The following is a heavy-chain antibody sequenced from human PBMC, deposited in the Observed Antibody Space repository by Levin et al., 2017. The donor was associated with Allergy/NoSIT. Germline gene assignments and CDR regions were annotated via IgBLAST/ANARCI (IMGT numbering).Heavy chain of an antibody. J-gene: IGHJ3*02. V-gene: IGHV3-7*02. Sequence: GGSLRLSCAASGFTFSSYWMSWVRQAPGKGLEWVANIKQDGSEKYYVDSVKGRFTISRDNAKNSLYLQMNSLRAEDTAVYYCASLGVVITFGGALQLEDIWGQGTMVTVSS. D-gene: IGHD3-16*01. CDR3: ASLGVVITFGGALQLEDI. CDR1: GFTFSSYW. CDR2: IKQDGSEK.